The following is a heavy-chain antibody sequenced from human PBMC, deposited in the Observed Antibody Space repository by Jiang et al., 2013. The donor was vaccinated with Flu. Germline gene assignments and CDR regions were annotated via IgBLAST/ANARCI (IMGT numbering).Heavy chain of an antibody. J-gene: IGHJ4*01. V-gene: IGHV3-64D*06. CDR1: GFTFSSYV. CDR2: ISSNGGTT. CDR3: VRGEGSSRFLEWLNYFDS. D-gene: IGHD3-3*01. Sequence: SGGGVWSSLGGPLRLSCSASGFTFSSYVMHWVRQAPGKGLEYVSVISSNGGTTYYADSVKGRFTISRDNSKNTLYLQMSSLRAEDTAVYYCVRGEGSSRFLEWLNYFDSWGRGTLVTVSS.